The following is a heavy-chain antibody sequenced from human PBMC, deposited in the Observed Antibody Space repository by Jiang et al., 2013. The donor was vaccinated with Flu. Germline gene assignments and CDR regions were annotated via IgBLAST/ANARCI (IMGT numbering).Heavy chain of an antibody. CDR3: AREGRGDCGGECYASWFDP. J-gene: IGHJ5*02. D-gene: IGHD2-21*01. Sequence: ETLSLTCTVSGGSINNYYWSWIRQPPGKGLEWIGNVYYSGDSKYNPSLKSRVSTSVEKSKNQFSLKLSSVTAADTAVYYCAREGRGDCGGECYASWFDPWGQGILVTVSS. CDR1: GGSINNYY. CDR2: VYYSGDS. V-gene: IGHV4-59*01.